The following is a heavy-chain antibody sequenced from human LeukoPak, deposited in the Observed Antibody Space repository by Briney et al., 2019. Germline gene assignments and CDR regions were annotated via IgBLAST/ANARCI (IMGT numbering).Heavy chain of an antibody. CDR2: IYYSGST. D-gene: IGHD2/OR15-2a*01. J-gene: IGHJ4*02. V-gene: IGHV4-30-4*01. CDR3: ARNKLVYLLDY. Sequence: SETLSLTCTLSGGSISSGDYYWSWLRQPPGKGLQWIGYIYYSGSTYYNPSLKSRVTISVDTSKNQFSLKLSSVTAADTAVYYCARNKLVYLLDYWVQGTLVTVSS. CDR1: GGSISSGDYY.